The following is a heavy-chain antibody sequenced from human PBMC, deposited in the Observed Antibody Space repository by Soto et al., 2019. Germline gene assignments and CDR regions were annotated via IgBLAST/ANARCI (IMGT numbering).Heavy chain of an antibody. CDR1: GYGFSSYW. Sequence: CKGSGYGFSSYWIGWVRQMPGKGLELMGIMYPGDSDTRYSPSFQGQVTISADKSISTAYLQWSSLKASDTAVYYCARSGDIVLVPAAIAFGYYYGMDVWGQGTTVTVSS. CDR3: ARSGDIVLVPAAIAFGYYYGMDV. D-gene: IGHD2-2*01. J-gene: IGHJ6*02. V-gene: IGHV5-51*01. CDR2: MYPGDSDT.